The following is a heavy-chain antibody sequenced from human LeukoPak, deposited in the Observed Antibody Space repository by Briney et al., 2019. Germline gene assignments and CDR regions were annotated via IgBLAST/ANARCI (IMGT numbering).Heavy chain of an antibody. Sequence: ASVKVSCKASGYTFTSYGISWVRQAPGQGLEWMGWISAYNGNTNYAQKLQGRVTMTTDTSTSTAYMELRSLRSDDTAVYYCARAFSPTYYYDSSDYYLDYWGQGTLVTVSS. V-gene: IGHV1-18*01. CDR2: ISAYNGNT. CDR3: ARAFSPTYYYDSSDYYLDY. CDR1: GYTFTSYG. J-gene: IGHJ4*02. D-gene: IGHD3-22*01.